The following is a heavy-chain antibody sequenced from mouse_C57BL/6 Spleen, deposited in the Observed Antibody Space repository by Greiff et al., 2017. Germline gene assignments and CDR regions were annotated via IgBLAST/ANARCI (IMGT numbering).Heavy chain of an antibody. V-gene: IGHV2-6*01. J-gene: IGHJ3*01. D-gene: IGHD2-4*01. CDR1: GFSLTSYG. CDR3: ATHDYDGDWFAY. Sequence: VMLVESGPGLVAPSQSLSITCTVSGFSLTSYGVDWVRQSPGKGLEWLGVIWGVGSTNYNSALKSRLSISKDNSKSQVFLKMNSLHTDDTAMYYCATHDYDGDWFAYWGQGTLVTVSA. CDR2: IWGVGST.